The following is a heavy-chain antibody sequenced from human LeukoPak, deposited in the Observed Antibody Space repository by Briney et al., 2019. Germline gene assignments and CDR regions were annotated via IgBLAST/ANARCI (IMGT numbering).Heavy chain of an antibody. V-gene: IGHV3-72*01. D-gene: IGHD2-21*01. CDR2: IRNKANSYTT. CDR3: ARYCGGDCFALAG. Sequence: GGSLRLSCAASGFTFSDHYMDWVRQAPGKGLEWVGRIRNKANSYTTEYAAFVKGRFTITRGDSKNSLYLQMNSLKTDDTAVYYCARYCGGDCFALAGWGQGTLVTVSS. J-gene: IGHJ4*02. CDR1: GFTFSDHY.